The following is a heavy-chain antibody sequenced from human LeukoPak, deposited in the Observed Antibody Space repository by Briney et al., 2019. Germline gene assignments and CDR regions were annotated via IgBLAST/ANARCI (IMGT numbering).Heavy chain of an antibody. J-gene: IGHJ4*02. V-gene: IGHV3-30*02. Sequence: PGGSLRLSCAASGFTFSSYGMHWVRQAPGKGLEWVAFIRYDGNNKYYADSVKGRFTISRDNAKNSLYLQMNSLRAEDTALYYCAKDVMHYYGSGSYYSAFDYWGQGTLVTVSS. CDR1: GFTFSSYG. CDR3: AKDVMHYYGSGSYYSAFDY. CDR2: IRYDGNNK. D-gene: IGHD3-10*01.